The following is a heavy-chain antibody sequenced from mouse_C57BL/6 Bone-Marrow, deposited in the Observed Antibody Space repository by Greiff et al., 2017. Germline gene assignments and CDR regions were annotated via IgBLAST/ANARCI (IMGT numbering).Heavy chain of an antibody. CDR3: ARRSSMDY. CDR2: INSDGGST. V-gene: IGHV5-2*01. J-gene: IGHJ4*01. D-gene: IGHD1-3*01. Sequence: EVKLQESGGGLVQPGESLKLSCESNEYEFPSHDMSWVRKTPETSLELVAAINSDGGSTYYPDTIESRFIISRDNTKKTLYLQISSLRSEDTSLCYCARRSSMDYWGQGTSVTVSS. CDR1: EYEFPSHD.